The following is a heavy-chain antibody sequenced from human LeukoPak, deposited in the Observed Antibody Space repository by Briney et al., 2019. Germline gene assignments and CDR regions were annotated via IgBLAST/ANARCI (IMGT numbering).Heavy chain of an antibody. V-gene: IGHV3-74*01. D-gene: IGHD4-23*01. CDR3: ARDRGYSTFDY. J-gene: IGHJ4*02. Sequence: PGGSLRLSCAASGFTLSSDWMHWVRQAPGKGLVWVSRIKIDGSSTSHADSVKGRFTISRDNAKNSLYLQMNSLRVDDTAVYYCARDRGYSTFDYWGQGTLVTVSS. CDR2: IKIDGSST. CDR1: GFTLSSDW.